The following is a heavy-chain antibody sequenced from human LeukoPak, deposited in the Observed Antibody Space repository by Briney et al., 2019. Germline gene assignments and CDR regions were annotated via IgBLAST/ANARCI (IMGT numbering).Heavy chain of an antibody. J-gene: IGHJ3*02. Sequence: ASVKVSCKASGYTFTGYYMHWVRQAPAQGLEWMGWINPNSGGTNYAQKFQGRVTMTRDTSISTAYMELSRLRSDDTAVYYCARVNTYYYGSGVSRAFHMWGQGTMVTVSS. V-gene: IGHV1-2*02. D-gene: IGHD3-10*01. CDR3: ARVNTYYYGSGVSRAFHM. CDR2: INPNSGGT. CDR1: GYTFTGYY.